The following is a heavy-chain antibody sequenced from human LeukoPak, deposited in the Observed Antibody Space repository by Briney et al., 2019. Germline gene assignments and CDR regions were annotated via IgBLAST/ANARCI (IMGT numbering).Heavy chain of an antibody. CDR2: IYTSGST. Sequence: SQTLSLTCTVSGGSISSGGYYWSWIRQPAGKGLEWIGRIYTSGSTDYNPSLKSRVTISLETSKNQFSLNLSSVTAADTAVYFCARDQQLAYCGGDCYPANWGQGTRVTVSS. D-gene: IGHD2-21*02. V-gene: IGHV4-61*02. J-gene: IGHJ4*02. CDR1: GGSISSGGYY. CDR3: ARDQQLAYCGGDCYPAN.